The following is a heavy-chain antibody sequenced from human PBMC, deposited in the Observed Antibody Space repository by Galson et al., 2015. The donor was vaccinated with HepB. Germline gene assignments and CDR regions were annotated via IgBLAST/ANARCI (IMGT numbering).Heavy chain of an antibody. Sequence: SLRLSCAGSGFTFDGYAVHWVRHTPGKGLEWLSGISWNSDTIGYADSVKGRFTISRDNAKNSLYLQMNSLRAEDTALYYCAKAQGRYLHLGGDYFDYWGQGTLVTVSS. V-gene: IGHV3-9*01. D-gene: IGHD2-21*01. CDR2: ISWNSDTI. CDR1: GFTFDGYA. J-gene: IGHJ4*02. CDR3: AKAQGRYLHLGGDYFDY.